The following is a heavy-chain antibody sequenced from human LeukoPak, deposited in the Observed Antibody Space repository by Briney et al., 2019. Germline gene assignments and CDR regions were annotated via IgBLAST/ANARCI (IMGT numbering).Heavy chain of an antibody. CDR1: GYTFTSYG. Sequence: ASVKVSCKASGYTFTSYGISWVRQAPGQGLEWMGWINPNSGGTNYAQKFQGRVTMTRDTSISTAYMELSRPRSDDTAVYYCARVKIVVVPAAMWDYYYGMDVWGQGTTVTVSS. D-gene: IGHD2-2*01. CDR3: ARVKIVVVPAAMWDYYYGMDV. J-gene: IGHJ6*02. V-gene: IGHV1-2*02. CDR2: INPNSGGT.